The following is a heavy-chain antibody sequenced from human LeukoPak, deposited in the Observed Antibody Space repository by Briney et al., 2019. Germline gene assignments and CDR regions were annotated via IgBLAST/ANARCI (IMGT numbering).Heavy chain of an antibody. CDR2: INHSGST. CDR3: ARLKPDYGGKNAFDI. J-gene: IGHJ3*02. Sequence: SETLSLTCAVYGGSFSGYYWGWIRQPPGKGLEWIGEINHSGSTNYNPSLKSRVTISVDTSKNQFSLKLSSVTAADTAVYYCARLKPDYGGKNAFDIWGQGTMVTVSS. CDR1: GGSFSGYY. D-gene: IGHD4-23*01. V-gene: IGHV4-34*01.